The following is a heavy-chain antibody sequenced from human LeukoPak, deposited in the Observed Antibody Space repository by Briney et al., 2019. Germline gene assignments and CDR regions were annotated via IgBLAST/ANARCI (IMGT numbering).Heavy chain of an antibody. J-gene: IGHJ4*02. CDR2: IYYSGST. V-gene: IGHV4-59*08. CDR3: ARGGLGGITAYSYYLFDD. D-gene: IGHD4-11*01. CDR1: GGSISNFY. Sequence: PSETQTPTCTVSGGSISNFYWSWIRQPPGEGLEWIGYIYYSGSTNYNPSLKSRVTISIDTSKNQFSLNLTSVTAADTAVYYCARGGLGGITAYSYYLFDDWGQGTLVTVSS.